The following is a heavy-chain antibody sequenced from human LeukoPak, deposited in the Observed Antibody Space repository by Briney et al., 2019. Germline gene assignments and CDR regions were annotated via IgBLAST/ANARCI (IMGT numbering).Heavy chain of an antibody. Sequence: GGSLRLSCAASGFTFDDYGMNWVRQAPGKRLEWVSGINWNGGSTGYADSVKGRFTISRDNAKNSLYLQMNSLRAEDTALYYCARIGVAQVSSYYYYMDVWGKGTTVTVSS. J-gene: IGHJ6*03. D-gene: IGHD3-3*01. CDR3: ARIGVAQVSSYYYYMDV. V-gene: IGHV3-20*04. CDR2: INWNGGST. CDR1: GFTFDDYG.